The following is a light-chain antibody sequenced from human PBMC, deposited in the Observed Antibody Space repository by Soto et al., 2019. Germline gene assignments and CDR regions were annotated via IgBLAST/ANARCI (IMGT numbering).Light chain of an antibody. J-gene: IGLJ3*02. V-gene: IGLV1-40*01. CDR3: QSYDSSLSGWV. CDR2: GNS. Sequence: QSVLTQPPSVSGAPGQRVTISCTGSSSNIGAGYDVHWYQQLPGTAPKLLIYGNSNRPSGVPDRFSGSKSRTSASLAITGLQDEDEADDYCQSYDSSLSGWVFGGGTKLTVL. CDR1: SSNIGAGYD.